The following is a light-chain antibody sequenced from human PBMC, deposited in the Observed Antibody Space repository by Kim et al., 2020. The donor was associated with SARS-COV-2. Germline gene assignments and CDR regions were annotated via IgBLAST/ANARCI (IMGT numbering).Light chain of an antibody. CDR3: NSRDSNDNVV. Sequence: SSELTQDPAVSVALGQTVRITCQGDSLRSYYATWXHQKPGQAPILVIYGKNNRPSGIPDRFSGSSSGNTASLTITGTQAGADADYYCNSRDSNDNVVFGG. J-gene: IGLJ2*01. CDR2: GKN. CDR1: SLRSYY. V-gene: IGLV3-19*01.